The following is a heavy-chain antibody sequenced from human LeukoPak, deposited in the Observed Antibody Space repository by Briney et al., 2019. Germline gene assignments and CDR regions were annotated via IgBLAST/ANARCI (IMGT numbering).Heavy chain of an antibody. D-gene: IGHD3-10*01. J-gene: IGHJ4*02. CDR1: GYTFTGYY. CDR3: AREGVRGVRSQYYFDY. CDR2: INPSGGST. Sequence: ASVKVSCKASGYTFTGYYMHWVRQAPGQGLEWMGIINPSGGSTSYAQKFQGRVTMTRDTSTSTVYMELSSLRSEDTAVYYCAREGVRGVRSQYYFDYWGQGTLVTVSS. V-gene: IGHV1-46*01.